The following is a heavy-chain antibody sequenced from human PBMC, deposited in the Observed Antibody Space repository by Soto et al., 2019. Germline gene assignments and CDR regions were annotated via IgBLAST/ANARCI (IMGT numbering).Heavy chain of an antibody. CDR2: TYYTGMT. D-gene: IGHD6-25*01. Sequence: SETLSLTCTVSGTSISSSDYYWGWIRQPPGKGLEWITSTYYTGMTYYNTSLKSRVTISVDTSMNQISLNLSSVTAAYRAIFYCATGPSSINGYRQFDYVGQGTLVTVS. V-gene: IGHV4-39*01. J-gene: IGHJ4*02. CDR1: GTSISSSDYY. CDR3: ATGPSSINGYRQFDY.